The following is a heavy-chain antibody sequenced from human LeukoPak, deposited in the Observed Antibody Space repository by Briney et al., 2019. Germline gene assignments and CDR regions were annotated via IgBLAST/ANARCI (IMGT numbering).Heavy chain of an antibody. J-gene: IGHJ3*02. V-gene: IGHV3-7*01. CDR3: ASPSPRRDGYYAFDI. CDR2: IKEDGSDK. CDR1: GFTFSDYW. Sequence: GGSLRLSCAASGFTFSDYWMSWVRQAPGKGLEWVANIKEDGSDKYYVDSVKGRFTISRDNSKNTLYLQMNSLRAEDTAVYYCASPSPRRDGYYAFDIWGQGTMVTVSS. D-gene: IGHD5-24*01.